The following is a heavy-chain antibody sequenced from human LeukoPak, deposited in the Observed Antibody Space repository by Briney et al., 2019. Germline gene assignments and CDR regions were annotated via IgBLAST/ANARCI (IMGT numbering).Heavy chain of an antibody. J-gene: IGHJ4*02. D-gene: IGHD4-17*01. CDR3: ARHRFNSWGRRLRTQIFDY. CDR1: GGSIGSGNW. CDR2: MSYSGST. V-gene: IGHV4-39*01. Sequence: SETLSLTCVVSGGSIGSGNWWSWVRQPPGKGLEWVGSMSYSGSTYYNPSLKSRVTISVDTSKNQFSLKLSSVTAADTAVYYCARHRFNSWGRRLRTQIFDYWGQGTLVTVSS.